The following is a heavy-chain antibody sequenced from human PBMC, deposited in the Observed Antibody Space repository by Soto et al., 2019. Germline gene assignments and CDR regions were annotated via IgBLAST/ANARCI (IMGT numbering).Heavy chain of an antibody. V-gene: IGHV3-9*01. J-gene: IGHJ3*02. CDR1: GFTFDDYA. Sequence: PGGSLRLSCASSGFTFDDYAMHWVRQAPGTGLEWVSGISWNSGSIGYADSVKGRFTISRDNAKNSLYLQMNSLRAEDTALYYCAKDWEDYSSGWYDGMAFDIWGQGTMVTVSS. CDR3: AKDWEDYSSGWYDGMAFDI. D-gene: IGHD6-19*01. CDR2: ISWNSGSI.